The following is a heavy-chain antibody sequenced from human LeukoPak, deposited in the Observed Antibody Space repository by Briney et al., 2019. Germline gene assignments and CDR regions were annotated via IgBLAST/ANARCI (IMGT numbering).Heavy chain of an antibody. J-gene: IGHJ5*02. CDR1: GGSLSSSSYY. V-gene: IGHV4-39*01. CDR3: ARLLLGGSHRWFDP. D-gene: IGHD1-26*01. Sequence: SETLSLTCTVSGGSLSSSSYYWGWLRQPPGTGLEWIGSIYYSGSTYYNPSLKSRVTISVDTSKNQFSLKLSSVTAADTAVYYCARLLLGGSHRWFDPWGQGTLVTVSS. CDR2: IYYSGST.